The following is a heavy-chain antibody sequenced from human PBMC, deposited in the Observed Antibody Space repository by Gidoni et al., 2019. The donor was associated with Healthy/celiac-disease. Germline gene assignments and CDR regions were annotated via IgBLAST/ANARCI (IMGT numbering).Heavy chain of an antibody. D-gene: IGHD6-13*01. CDR2: IGTAGDP. J-gene: IGHJ3*02. CDR3: ARVSWDNAFDI. Sequence: EGQRVESGGGWVQPGGPRGRSGAAAGFTYSSYDMHWVRQATGKGLGWVSAIGTAGDPYYPGSLKGRFTISRENAKNSLYLQMNSLRAGDTAVYYCARVSWDNAFDIWGQGTMVTVSS. V-gene: IGHV3-13*05. CDR1: GFTYSSYD.